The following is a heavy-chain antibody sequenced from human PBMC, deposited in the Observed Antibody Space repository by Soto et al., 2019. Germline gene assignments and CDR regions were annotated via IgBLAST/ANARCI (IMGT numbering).Heavy chain of an antibody. CDR2: ISSDGSKK. CDR1: GFAFDTFA. Sequence: PGGSLRLSCAASGFAFDTFAMHCVRQAPGKGLERVALISSDGSKKHVADSVKCRLTISRDNSKNMVYLLLQSLRGEETAVYYCAKAAAVANYYSNSGMDVRGQADAVPVSS. D-gene: IGHD6-19*01. V-gene: IGHV3-30-3*01. J-gene: IGHJ6*02. CDR3: AKAAAVANYYSNSGMDV.